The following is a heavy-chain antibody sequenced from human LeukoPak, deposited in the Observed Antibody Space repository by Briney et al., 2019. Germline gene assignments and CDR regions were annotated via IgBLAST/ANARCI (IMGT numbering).Heavy chain of an antibody. D-gene: IGHD4-17*01. Sequence: ASVKVSCRASGYTFTNYGITWVRQAPGQGLEWMGWINPNSGGTNYAQKFQGRVTMTRDTSISTAYMELSRLRSDDTAVYYCRTDRYGDYGDYIDYWGQGTLVTVSS. J-gene: IGHJ4*02. CDR3: RTDRYGDYGDYIDY. V-gene: IGHV1-2*02. CDR2: INPNSGGT. CDR1: GYTFTNYG.